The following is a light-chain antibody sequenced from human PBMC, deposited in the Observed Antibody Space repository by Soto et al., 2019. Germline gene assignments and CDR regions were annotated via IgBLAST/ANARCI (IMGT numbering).Light chain of an antibody. CDR1: QSVTSN. V-gene: IGKV3-15*01. J-gene: IGKJ1*01. CDR3: QQYMHWPRT. CDR2: GAS. Sequence: EMFLTQSRCTRSVSPGEIANLSRTASQSVTSNLAWYQHRPGQAPRLLIFGASTRATGVPARFSGGGSGTEFTLTISSLQSEDFALYYCQQYMHWPRTFGQGTKVDIK.